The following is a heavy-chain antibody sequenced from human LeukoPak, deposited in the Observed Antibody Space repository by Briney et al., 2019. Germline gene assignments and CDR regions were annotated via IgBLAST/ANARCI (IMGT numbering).Heavy chain of an antibody. V-gene: IGHV3-30-3*01. D-gene: IGHD2-15*01. CDR1: GLTFSNYA. CDR3: AKDVMGYLDY. Sequence: GRSLRLSCAASGLTFSNYAMHWVRQAPGKGLEWVAVISYDGFNKYYADSVKGRFTISRDNSKNTLYLQMNSLRAEDTAVYYCAKDVMGYLDYWGQGTLVTVSS. CDR2: ISYDGFNK. J-gene: IGHJ4*02.